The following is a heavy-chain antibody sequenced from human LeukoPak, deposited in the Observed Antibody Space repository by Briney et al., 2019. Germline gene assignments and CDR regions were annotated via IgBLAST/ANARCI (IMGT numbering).Heavy chain of an antibody. Sequence: SETLSLTCTVSGGSISSSSYYWGWIPQPPRKGLWRIGSIYYSGSTYSNPSLKSRVTISVDTSKNQFSLRLSSATAADTAVYYCARPQSDTADAFDIWGQGTMVTVSS. J-gene: IGHJ3*02. V-gene: IGHV4-39*01. CDR3: ARPQSDTADAFDI. CDR2: IYYSGST. CDR1: GGSISSSSYY. D-gene: IGHD5-18*01.